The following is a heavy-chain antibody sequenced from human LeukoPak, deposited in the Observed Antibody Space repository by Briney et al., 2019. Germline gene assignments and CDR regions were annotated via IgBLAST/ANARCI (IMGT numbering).Heavy chain of an antibody. J-gene: IGHJ5*02. D-gene: IGHD6-6*01. Sequence: ETESLTCTVSGGSTSSYYWSWIRQPPGKGLEWIGYIYNSGSTNYNPSLKSRITISVDTSKNQFSLKLRSVTAADAAVYYCARGVAVRRRRNWFDPWGQGTLVTVSS. V-gene: IGHV4-59*01. CDR1: GGSTSSYY. CDR2: IYNSGST. CDR3: ARGVAVRRRRNWFDP.